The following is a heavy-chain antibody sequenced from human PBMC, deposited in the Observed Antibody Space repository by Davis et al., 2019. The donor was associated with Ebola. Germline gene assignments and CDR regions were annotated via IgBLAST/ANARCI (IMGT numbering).Heavy chain of an antibody. D-gene: IGHD6-19*01. Sequence: GGSLRLSCAASGFTFSDYYMSWIRQAPGKGLEWVSYISSSSSYIYYADSVKGRFTISRDNAKNSLYLQMNSLRAEDTAVYYCARDYSRGWYPEYWGQGTLVTVSS. V-gene: IGHV3-11*06. CDR3: ARDYSRGWYPEY. CDR1: GFTFSDYY. J-gene: IGHJ4*02. CDR2: ISSSSSYI.